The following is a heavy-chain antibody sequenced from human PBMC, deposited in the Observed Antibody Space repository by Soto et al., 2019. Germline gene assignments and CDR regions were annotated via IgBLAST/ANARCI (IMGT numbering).Heavy chain of an antibody. V-gene: IGHV2-5*02. D-gene: IGHD3-3*01. J-gene: IGHJ4*02. Sequence: QITLKESGPTLVKPTQPLTLTCTFSGFSLSTSGVGVGRIRQPPGKALEWLALIYWDDDKRYSPSLKSRHTIYKDTSNNQEVLTLTNMDPVATDTYYCAHSLIYYDLWSGYYGYFHYWGQTTLVTVSA. CDR3: AHSLIYYDLWSGYYGYFHY. CDR1: GFSLSTSGVG. CDR2: IYWDDDK.